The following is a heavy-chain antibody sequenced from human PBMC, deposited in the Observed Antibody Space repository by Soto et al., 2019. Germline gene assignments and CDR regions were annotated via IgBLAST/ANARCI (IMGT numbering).Heavy chain of an antibody. CDR2: IWSDGSYD. Sequence: QVQLVESGGGVVQPGRSLRLSCATSGFIFSNYAMHWVRQAPGQGLKWVALIWSDGSYDNYAESVKGRFTISRDNSKNTLYVQMNSLRVEDTAVYFCARGTGPGSFLIDYWGQGTLVTVSS. CDR1: GFIFSNYA. J-gene: IGHJ4*02. D-gene: IGHD3-10*01. V-gene: IGHV3-33*01. CDR3: ARGTGPGSFLIDY.